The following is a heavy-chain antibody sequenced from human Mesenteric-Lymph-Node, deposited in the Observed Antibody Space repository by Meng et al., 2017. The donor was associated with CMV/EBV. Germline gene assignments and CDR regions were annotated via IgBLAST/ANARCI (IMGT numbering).Heavy chain of an antibody. Sequence: GESLKISCEASGFTFDDYGMNWVRQVPGKGLEWVSGINWNGGGTGYVDSVKGRFTISRDNAKNSLYLQMNSLRAEDTALYYCARAGGAVAGFDYWGQGTLVTVSS. CDR1: GFTFDDYG. V-gene: IGHV3-20*04. CDR2: INWNGGGT. J-gene: IGHJ4*02. D-gene: IGHD6-19*01. CDR3: ARAGGAVAGFDY.